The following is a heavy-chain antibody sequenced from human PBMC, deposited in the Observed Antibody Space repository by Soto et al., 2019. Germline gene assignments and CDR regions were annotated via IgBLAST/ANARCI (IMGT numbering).Heavy chain of an antibody. Sequence: ASVKVSCKASGGTFSSYAISWVRQAPGQGLEWTGGIIPIFGTANYAQKFQGRVTITADESTSTAYMELSSLRSEDTAVYYCARGGMSSYYYGMDVWGQGTTVTVSS. J-gene: IGHJ6*02. CDR1: GGTFSSYA. D-gene: IGHD1-26*01. V-gene: IGHV1-69*13. CDR2: IIPIFGTA. CDR3: ARGGMSSYYYGMDV.